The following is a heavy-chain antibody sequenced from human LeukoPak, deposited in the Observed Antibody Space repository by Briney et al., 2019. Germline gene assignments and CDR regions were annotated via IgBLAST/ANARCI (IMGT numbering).Heavy chain of an antibody. CDR1: GGTFSSYA. Sequence: AAVKVCCKASGGTFSSYAISWVRQAPGQGLEWMGGIIPIFGTANYAQKFQGRVTITTDESTSTAYMELSSLRSEDTAVYYCARSERGYSYGHDAFDIWGQGTMVTVSS. J-gene: IGHJ3*02. CDR3: ARSERGYSYGHDAFDI. V-gene: IGHV1-69*05. D-gene: IGHD5-18*01. CDR2: IIPIFGTA.